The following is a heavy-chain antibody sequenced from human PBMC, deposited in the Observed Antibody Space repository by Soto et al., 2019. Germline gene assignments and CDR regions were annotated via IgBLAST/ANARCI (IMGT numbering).Heavy chain of an antibody. D-gene: IGHD1-26*01. CDR1: GCSISSGTDY. V-gene: IGHV4-31*03. J-gene: IGHJ4*02. Sequence: TLSLTCTVSGCSISSGTDYLTWLRPHPGKGLEWIGYIHYSGTTLSNPSLNSRVTLSIDMTNNHVSLILNSVTAADTAVYYCAKFHRDTGSSFDNWGQGTQVTVSS. CDR3: AKFHRDTGSSFDN. CDR2: IHYSGTT.